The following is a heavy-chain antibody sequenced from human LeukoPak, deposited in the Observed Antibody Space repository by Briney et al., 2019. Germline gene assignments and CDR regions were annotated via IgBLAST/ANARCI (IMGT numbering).Heavy chain of an antibody. D-gene: IGHD3-22*01. V-gene: IGHV3-21*01. CDR3: AREYDSKGTFDW. J-gene: IGHJ4*02. CDR1: ASIFSSHT. CDR2: ISRGSSDI. Sequence: GGSLRLSCAAPASIFSSHTMNWVRQAPGKGLEWVSSISRGSSDINYADSVKGRFIISRDNAKNSLYLQMNSLRDEDMGFYYCAREYDSKGTFDWWGQGTLVTVSS.